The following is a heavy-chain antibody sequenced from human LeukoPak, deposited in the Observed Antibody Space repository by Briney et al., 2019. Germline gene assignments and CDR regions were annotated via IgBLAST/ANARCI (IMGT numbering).Heavy chain of an antibody. J-gene: IGHJ4*02. D-gene: IGHD3-22*01. CDR1: GFTFSSYA. CDR2: ISYDGSNK. V-gene: IGHV3-30-3*01. CDR3: ARGRYDSSGYLDY. Sequence: GGSLRLSCAASGFTFSSYAMHWVRQAPGKGLEWAAVISYDGSNKYYADSVKGRFTISRDNSKNTLYLQMNSLRAEDTAVYYCARGRYDSSGYLDYWGQGTLVTVSS.